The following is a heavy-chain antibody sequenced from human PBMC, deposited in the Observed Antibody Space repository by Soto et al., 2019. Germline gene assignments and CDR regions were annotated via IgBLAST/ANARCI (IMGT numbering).Heavy chain of an antibody. CDR2: INAGNGNT. CDR1: GYTFTSYA. Sequence: QVQLVQSGAEVKKPGASVKVSCKASGYTFTSYAMHWVRQAPGQRLEWMGWINAGNGNTKYSQKFQGRVTITRDTSASSAYMELSSLRSEDTAVYYCARDLYDFWSGYSSGFDPWGQGTLVTVSS. D-gene: IGHD3-3*01. CDR3: ARDLYDFWSGYSSGFDP. J-gene: IGHJ5*02. V-gene: IGHV1-3*01.